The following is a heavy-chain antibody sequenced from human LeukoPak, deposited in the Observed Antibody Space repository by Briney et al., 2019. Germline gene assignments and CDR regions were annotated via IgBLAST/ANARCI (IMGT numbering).Heavy chain of an antibody. V-gene: IGHV3-7*01. CDR3: AREELRLDAFDI. D-gene: IGHD3-16*01. Sequence: LSGGSLRLSCAASGFTFSSYWMSWVRQAPGKGREWVANIKQEGSEKYNVDSVKSQFTISRNNAKQSLYLQMNGLRGEETAEYYCAREELRLDAFDIWGQGTMVTVSS. J-gene: IGHJ3*02. CDR2: IKQEGSEK. CDR1: GFTFSSYW.